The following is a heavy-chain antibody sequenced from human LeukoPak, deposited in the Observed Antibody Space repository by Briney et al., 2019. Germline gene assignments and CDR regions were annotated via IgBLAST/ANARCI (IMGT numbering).Heavy chain of an antibody. Sequence: PSQTLSLTCTVSGGSISSGGYYWRWIRQPPGKGLEWIGEINHSGSTNYNPSLKSRVTISVDTSKNQFSLKLSSVTAADTAVYYCARVGPLLRFLEWLSSYYFDYWGQGTLVTVSS. CDR1: GGSISSGGYY. J-gene: IGHJ4*02. CDR2: INHSGST. D-gene: IGHD3-3*01. V-gene: IGHV4-39*07. CDR3: ARVGPLLRFLEWLSSYYFDY.